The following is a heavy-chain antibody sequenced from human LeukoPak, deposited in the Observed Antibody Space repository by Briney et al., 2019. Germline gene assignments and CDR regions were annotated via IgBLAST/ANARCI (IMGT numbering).Heavy chain of an antibody. V-gene: IGHV3-23*01. CDR2: ISASGGST. D-gene: IGHD5-24*01. CDR1: GFTFSSYA. Sequence: GGSLRLSCAASGFTFSSYAMSWVRQAPGKGLEWVSGISASGGSTYYTDSVKGRFTISRDNSKNTLYLQMNSLRAEDTAVYYCAKFEEMATINPFDYWGQGTLVTVSS. CDR3: AKFEEMATINPFDY. J-gene: IGHJ4*02.